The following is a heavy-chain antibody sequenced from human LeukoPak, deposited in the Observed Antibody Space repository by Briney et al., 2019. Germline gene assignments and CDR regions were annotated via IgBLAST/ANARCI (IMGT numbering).Heavy chain of an antibody. CDR1: GFTFSSYS. J-gene: IGHJ3*02. CDR3: AREVRKAYCGGDCYSGDAFDI. CDR2: ISSSSSYI. Sequence: GGSLRLSCAASGFTFSSYSMNWVRQAPGKGLEWVSSISSSSSYIYYADSVKGRFTISRDNAKNSLCLQMNSLRAEDTAVYYCAREVRKAYCGGDCYSGDAFDIWGQGTMVTVSS. D-gene: IGHD2-21*02. V-gene: IGHV3-21*04.